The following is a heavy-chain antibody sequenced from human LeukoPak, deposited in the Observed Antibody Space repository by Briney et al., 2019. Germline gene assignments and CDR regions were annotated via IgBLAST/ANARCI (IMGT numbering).Heavy chain of an antibody. CDR2: IYYSGDT. CDR1: GGSISSGDYY. CDR3: ARAPRHTNSWYYFDY. J-gene: IGHJ4*02. V-gene: IGHV4-31*02. D-gene: IGHD2-2*01. Sequence: SETLSLTCTVSGGSISSGDYYWSWIRHHPGKGLEWIGYIYYSGDTYYNPSLKSRVTISMDTSGNQFSLKLSSVTAADTAVYYCARAPRHTNSWYYFDYWGQGTLVSVSS.